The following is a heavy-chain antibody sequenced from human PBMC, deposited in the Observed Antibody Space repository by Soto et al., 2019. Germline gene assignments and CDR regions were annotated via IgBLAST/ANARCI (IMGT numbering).Heavy chain of an antibody. CDR1: GYTFFTYD. CDR3: ARHHGPTTSENWCDP. J-gene: IGHJ5*02. D-gene: IGHD5-12*01. V-gene: IGHV1-18*01. CDR2: ISTYSGDT. Sequence: QVHLVQSGVEVKTPGASVKVSCQASGYTFFTYDISWVRQAPGQGLAWMGWISTYSGDTKYAQKFQGRVTMTTDTSTTTAYLGLRSLRSDDTAVYYCARHHGPTTSENWCDPWGQGTLVTVSS.